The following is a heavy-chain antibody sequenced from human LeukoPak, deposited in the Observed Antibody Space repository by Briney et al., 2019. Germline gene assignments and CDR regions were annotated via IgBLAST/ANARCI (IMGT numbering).Heavy chain of an antibody. J-gene: IGHJ4*02. CDR2: INPDGSEK. CDR3: ARMYGDYLGY. CDR1: GFTFSIYS. V-gene: IGHV3-7*01. Sequence: GGSLRLSCAASGFTFSIYSMSWVRQAPGKGLEWAANINPDGSEKYYLDSVKGRMTISRDNAKNALYLQMNSLRAEDTAVFYCARMYGDYLGYWGQGTLVTVSS. D-gene: IGHD4-17*01.